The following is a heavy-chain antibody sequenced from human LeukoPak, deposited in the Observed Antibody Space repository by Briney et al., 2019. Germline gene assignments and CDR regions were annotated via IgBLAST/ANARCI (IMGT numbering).Heavy chain of an antibody. Sequence: GGSLRLSCAVSGITLSNYGMSWVRQAPGKGLEWVAGISDSGGSTNYADSVKGRFTISRDNPKNTPYLQMNSLRAEDTAVYFCAKRGVVIRVILVGFHKEAYYFDSWGQGALVTVSS. CDR3: AKRGVVIRVILVGFHKEAYYFDS. J-gene: IGHJ4*02. CDR2: ISDSGGST. CDR1: GITLSNYG. D-gene: IGHD3-22*01. V-gene: IGHV3-23*01.